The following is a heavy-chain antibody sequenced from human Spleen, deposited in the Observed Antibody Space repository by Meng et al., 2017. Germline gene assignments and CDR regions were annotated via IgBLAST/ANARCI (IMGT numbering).Heavy chain of an antibody. CDR1: GGTFSSYA. Sequence: SVKVSCKASGGTFSSYAISWVRQAPGQGLEWMGGIIPIFGTANYAQKFQGRVTITADKSTSTAYIELSSLRSEDTAVYYCAREYFDPQDYYYYGMDVWGQGTTVTVSS. J-gene: IGHJ6*02. CDR3: AREYFDPQDYYYYGMDV. D-gene: IGHD3-9*01. V-gene: IGHV1-69*06. CDR2: IIPIFGTA.